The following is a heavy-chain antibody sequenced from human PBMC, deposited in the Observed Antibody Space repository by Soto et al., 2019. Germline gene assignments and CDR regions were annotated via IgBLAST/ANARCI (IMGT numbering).Heavy chain of an antibody. D-gene: IGHD2-15*01. J-gene: IGHJ4*02. CDR2: VDPEDGDT. Sequence: EVQLVQSGAEVKKPGATVKISCKISGYTFTDYSMHWVQQAPGKGLEWMGLVDPEDGDTVYAEKFQGRVTITADTSTDTAYMELTSLRSEDTAVYYCATLPDVVVVPDSLGWGQGTLVTVSS. V-gene: IGHV1-69-2*01. CDR1: GYTFTDYS. CDR3: ATLPDVVVVPDSLG.